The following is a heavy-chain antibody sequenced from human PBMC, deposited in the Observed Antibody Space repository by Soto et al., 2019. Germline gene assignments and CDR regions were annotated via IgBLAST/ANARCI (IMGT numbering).Heavy chain of an antibody. Sequence: SETLSLTCTVSGGSISSGDYYWSWIRQPPGKGLEWIGYIYYSGSTYYNPSLKSRVTISVDTSKNQFSLKLSSVTAADTAVYYCARVVIPGMGWAYYFDYWGQRTLVTVSS. CDR1: GGSISSGDYY. J-gene: IGHJ4*02. CDR3: ARVVIPGMGWAYYFDY. CDR2: IYYSGST. D-gene: IGHD2-21*01. V-gene: IGHV4-30-4*01.